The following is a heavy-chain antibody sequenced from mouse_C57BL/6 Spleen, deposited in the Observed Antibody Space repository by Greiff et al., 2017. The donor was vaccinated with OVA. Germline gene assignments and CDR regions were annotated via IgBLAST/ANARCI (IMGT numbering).Heavy chain of an antibody. V-gene: IGHV5-17*01. CDR3: ARHDYYGSSKFAY. D-gene: IGHD1-1*01. J-gene: IGHJ3*01. CDR1: GFTFSDYG. CDR2: ISSGSSTI. Sequence: EVKLVESGGGLVKPGGSLKLSCAASGFTFSDYGMHWVRQAPEKGLEWVAYISSGSSTIYYADTVKGRFTISRDNAKNTLFLQMTSLRSEDTAMYYCARHDYYGSSKFAYWGQGTLVTVSA.